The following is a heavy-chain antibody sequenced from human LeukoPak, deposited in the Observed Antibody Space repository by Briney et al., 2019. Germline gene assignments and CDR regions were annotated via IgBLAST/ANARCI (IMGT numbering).Heavy chain of an antibody. D-gene: IGHD6-6*01. CDR3: ARDSEYSSSSEFDY. CDR2: IYYSGST. Sequence: PSETLSLTCTVSGGSISSSSYYWGWIRQPPGKGLEWIGSIYYSGSTYYNPSLKSRVTISVDTSKNQFSLKLSSVTAADTAVYYCARDSEYSSSSEFDYWGQGTLVTVSS. V-gene: IGHV4-39*07. CDR1: GGSISSSSYY. J-gene: IGHJ4*02.